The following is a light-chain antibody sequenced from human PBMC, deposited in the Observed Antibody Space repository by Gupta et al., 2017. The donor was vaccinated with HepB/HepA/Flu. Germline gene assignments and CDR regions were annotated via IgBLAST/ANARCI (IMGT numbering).Light chain of an antibody. Sequence: QPVLSHPASLCGSLRQSLTPSSTVTNSDVGSYNDVSWYQQHPDKPPKLLIYEVSKRPPAISNRFSASKSGNTASLTISGLQAEDEAEYFCCSSTGVSTCVFGAGTNVTVL. J-gene: IGLJ1*01. CDR3: CSSTGVSTCV. CDR2: EVS. CDR1: NSDVGSYND. V-gene: IGLV2-23*02.